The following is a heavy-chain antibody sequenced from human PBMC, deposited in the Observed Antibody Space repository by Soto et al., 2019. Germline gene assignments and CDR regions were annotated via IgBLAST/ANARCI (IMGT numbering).Heavy chain of an antibody. Sequence: QVQLVQSGAEVKKPGASVKVSCKASGYTFTSYYMHWVRQAPGQGLEWMGIINPSGGSTSYAQKFQGRVTMTRDTSTSTVYMELSSLRSKDTAVYYCARDLRILLWFGELSHYYYYYGMDVWGQGTTVTVSS. J-gene: IGHJ6*02. CDR2: INPSGGST. CDR1: GYTFTSYY. CDR3: ARDLRILLWFGELSHYYYYYGMDV. V-gene: IGHV1-46*01. D-gene: IGHD3-10*01.